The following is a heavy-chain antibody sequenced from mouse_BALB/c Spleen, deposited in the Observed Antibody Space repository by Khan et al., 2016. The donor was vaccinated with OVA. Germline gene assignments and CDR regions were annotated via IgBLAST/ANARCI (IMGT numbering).Heavy chain of an antibody. CDR1: GFSLTNYG. D-gene: IGHD2-10*01. CDR3: ARQPYYHYYVMDY. CDR2: IWSDGST. V-gene: IGHV2-6-1*01. Sequence: QMQLEESGPGLVAPSQSLSITCTISGFSLTNYGVHWVRLPPGKGLEWLVVIWSDGSTTYNSALKSRLSISKDNSKSQVFLKMNSLQTDDTAMYYCARQPYYHYYVMDYWGQGTSVTGSS. J-gene: IGHJ4*01.